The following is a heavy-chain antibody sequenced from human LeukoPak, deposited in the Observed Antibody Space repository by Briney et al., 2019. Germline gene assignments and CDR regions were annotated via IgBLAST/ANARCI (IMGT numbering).Heavy chain of an antibody. D-gene: IGHD1-26*01. J-gene: IGHJ5*02. CDR3: ARGVDSGDNNWFDP. CDR2: IYYSGST. Sequence: SETLSLTCTVSGGSISSYYWSWIRQPPGKGLEWIGYIYYSGSTNYNPSLKSRVTISVDTFKNQFSLKLSSVTAADTAVYYCARGVDSGDNNWFDPWGQGTLVTVSS. V-gene: IGHV4-59*08. CDR1: GGSISSYY.